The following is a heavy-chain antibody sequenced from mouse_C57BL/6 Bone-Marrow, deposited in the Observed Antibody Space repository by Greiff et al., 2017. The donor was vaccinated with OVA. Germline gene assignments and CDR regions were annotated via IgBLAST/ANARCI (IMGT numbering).Heavy chain of an antibody. V-gene: IGHV1-19*01. J-gene: IGHJ4*01. D-gene: IGHD2-2*01. CDR1: GYTFTDYY. CDR2: INPYNGGT. CDR3: ARVYGYLLYAMDY. Sequence: EVKLVESGPVLVKPGASVKMSCKASGYTFTDYYMNWVKQSHGKSLEWIGVINPYNGGTSYNQKFKGKATLTVDKSSSTAYMELNSLTSEDSAVYYCARVYGYLLYAMDYWGQGTSVTVSS.